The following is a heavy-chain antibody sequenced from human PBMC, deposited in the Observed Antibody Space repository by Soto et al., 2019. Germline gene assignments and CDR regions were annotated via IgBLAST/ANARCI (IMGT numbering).Heavy chain of an antibody. CDR1: GGTFSSYA. D-gene: IGHD6-19*01. J-gene: IGHJ5*02. CDR3: ARGPYSSGWYWFDP. Sequence: SVKVSCKASGGTFSSYAISCVLQSPGQGLEWMGGIIPIFGTANYAQKFQGRVTITADKSTSTAYMELSSLRSEDTAVYYCARGPYSSGWYWFDPWGQGTLVTVSS. V-gene: IGHV1-69*06. CDR2: IIPIFGTA.